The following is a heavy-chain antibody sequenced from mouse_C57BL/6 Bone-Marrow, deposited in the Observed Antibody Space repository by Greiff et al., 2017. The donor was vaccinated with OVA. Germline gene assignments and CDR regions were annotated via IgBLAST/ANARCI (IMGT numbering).Heavy chain of an antibody. J-gene: IGHJ1*03. Sequence: VQLQQSGAELVRPGASVKLSCTASGFNIKDDYMHWVKQRPEQGLEWIGWIDPENGDTEYASKFQGKATITADTSSNTAYLQLSSLTSEDTAVYYCTPFYYYGSGYFDVWGTGTTVTVSS. CDR2: IDPENGDT. V-gene: IGHV14-4*01. D-gene: IGHD1-1*01. CDR1: GFNIKDDY. CDR3: TPFYYYGSGYFDV.